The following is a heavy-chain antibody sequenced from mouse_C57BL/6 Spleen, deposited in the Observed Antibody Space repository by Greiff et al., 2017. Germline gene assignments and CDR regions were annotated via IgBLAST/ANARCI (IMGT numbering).Heavy chain of an antibody. V-gene: IGHV1-19*01. CDR2: INPYNGGT. CDR1: GYTFTDYY. J-gene: IGHJ2*01. D-gene: IGHD1-1*01. Sequence: EVQLQESGPVLVKPGASVKMSCKASGYTFTDYYMNWVKQSHGKSLEWIGVINPYNGGTSYNQKFKGKATLTVDKSSSTAYMELNSLTSEDSAVYYCARGRYRIVGDYWGQGTTLTVSS. CDR3: ARGRYRIVGDY.